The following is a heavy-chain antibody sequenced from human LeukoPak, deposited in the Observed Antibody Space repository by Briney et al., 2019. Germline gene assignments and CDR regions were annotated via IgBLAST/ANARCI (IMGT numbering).Heavy chain of an antibody. V-gene: IGHV3-23*01. CDR2: ISGSGGDT. Sequence: QAGGSLRLSCAASGFSFSTYAMSWVRQAPGKGLEWVAAISGSGGDTDYADSVKGRFTISRDNSKNTLYLQMNSLRAEDTAVYYCAKDIHFLTGYDYWGQGTLVTVSS. CDR1: GFSFSTYA. J-gene: IGHJ4*02. CDR3: AKDIHFLTGYDY. D-gene: IGHD3/OR15-3a*01.